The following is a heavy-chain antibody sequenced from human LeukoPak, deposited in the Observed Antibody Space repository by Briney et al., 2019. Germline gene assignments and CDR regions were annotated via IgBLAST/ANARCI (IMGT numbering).Heavy chain of an antibody. Sequence: SETLSLTCTVSGVSISSYFWSWVRQPAGKGLEWIGRIYTSGSTKYNPSLQSRVTMSLDTSKKQLSLNLGSVTAADTAVYYCARAGTSGGLCDYWGQGILVTVSS. CDR3: ARAGTSGGLCDY. V-gene: IGHV4-4*07. J-gene: IGHJ4*02. D-gene: IGHD1-14*01. CDR1: GVSISSYF. CDR2: IYTSGST.